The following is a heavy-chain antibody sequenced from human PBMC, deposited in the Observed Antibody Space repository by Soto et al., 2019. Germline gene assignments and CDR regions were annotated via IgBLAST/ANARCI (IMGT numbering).Heavy chain of an antibody. CDR1: GGTFSDFT. CDR2: IIIPIFDTA. CDR3: ARNGTLTGYSYGMDV. D-gene: IGHD1-1*01. V-gene: IGHV1-69*13. Sequence: SVKVSCKASGGTFSDFTINWVRQAPGQRLEWMGGIIIPIFDTANYAEKFQGRVTITADESTRTSFTEVSSLRSEDTAVYYCARNGTLTGYSYGMDVWGQGTMVTVSS. J-gene: IGHJ6*02.